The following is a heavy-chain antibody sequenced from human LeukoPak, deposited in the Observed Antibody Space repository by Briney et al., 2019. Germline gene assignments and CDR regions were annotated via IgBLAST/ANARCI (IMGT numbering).Heavy chain of an antibody. CDR3: ARKGAYYYYYMDV. V-gene: IGHV4-59*01. CDR1: GGSISSYY. D-gene: IGHD3-16*01. CDR2: IYYSGST. Sequence: SETLSLTCSVSGGSISSYYWSWIRQPPGKGLEWIGYIYYSGSTNYNPSLKSRVTISVDTSKNQFSLKLSSVTAADTAVYYCARKGAYYYYYMDVWGKGTTVTVSS. J-gene: IGHJ6*03.